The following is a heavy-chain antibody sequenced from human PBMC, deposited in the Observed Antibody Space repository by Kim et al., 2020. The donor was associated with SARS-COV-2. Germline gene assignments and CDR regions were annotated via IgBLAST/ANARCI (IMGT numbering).Heavy chain of an antibody. CDR1: GFTFNNFG. D-gene: IGHD1-26*01. Sequence: GGSLRLSCAASGFTFNNFGMHWVRQAPGKGLEWMAFIWDDGTNTYYADSVTGRFTISRDNSNDTLYLQLNSLTAEDTAVYYCARDQAQYPLLNPLDPWGQGTLVTVSS. CDR3: ARDQAQYPLLNPLDP. CDR2: IWDDGTNT. V-gene: IGHV3-33*08. J-gene: IGHJ5*02.